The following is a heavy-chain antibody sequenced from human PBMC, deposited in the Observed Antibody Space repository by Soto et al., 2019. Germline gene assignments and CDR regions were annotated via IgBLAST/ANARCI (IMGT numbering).Heavy chain of an antibody. CDR1: GFTFSNAW. V-gene: IGHV3-15*01. CDR2: IKSKTAGGTT. CDR3: TTDSVGDYYYSGMDV. Sequence: EVQLVESGGGLVKPGGSLRLSCAASGFTFSNAWMSWVRQAPGKGLEWVGRIKSKTAGGTTDYAAPVKGRFTISRDDSKNTLYLQMNSLKTEDTAVYYCTTDSVGDYYYSGMDVWGQGTTVTVSS. J-gene: IGHJ6*02. D-gene: IGHD2-15*01.